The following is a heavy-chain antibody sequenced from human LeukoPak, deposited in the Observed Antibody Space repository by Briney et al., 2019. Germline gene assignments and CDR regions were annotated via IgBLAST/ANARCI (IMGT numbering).Heavy chain of an antibody. CDR2: ISSSGGST. Sequence: GGSLRLSCAASGFTFSSYAMSWVRQAPGKGLEWVSAISSSGGSTYYADSVKGRFTISRDNAKNSLYLQMNSLRAEDTGIYYCARGAYRIAAAGTWYFDPWGRGTLVTVSS. CDR1: GFTFSSYA. V-gene: IGHV3-23*01. D-gene: IGHD6-13*01. J-gene: IGHJ2*01. CDR3: ARGAYRIAAAGTWYFDP.